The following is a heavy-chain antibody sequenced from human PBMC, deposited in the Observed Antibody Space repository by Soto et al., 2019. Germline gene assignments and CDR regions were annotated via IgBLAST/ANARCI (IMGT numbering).Heavy chain of an antibody. CDR1: GFTFSTYA. CDR2: ISGSGGTT. D-gene: IGHD6-13*01. J-gene: IGHJ4*02. CDR3: ARDRGIGVGGSDY. Sequence: EVQLLESGGGLVQSGGSLRLSCAASGFTFSTYAMNWVRQAPGKGLEWVSAISGSGGTTYYADSVKGRFTFSRDNSKNTLYLQMNSLRAEDTAVYYCARDRGIGVGGSDYWGQGTLVTVSS. V-gene: IGHV3-23*01.